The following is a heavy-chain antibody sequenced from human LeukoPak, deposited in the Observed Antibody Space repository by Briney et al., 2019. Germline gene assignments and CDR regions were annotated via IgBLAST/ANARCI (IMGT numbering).Heavy chain of an antibody. Sequence: PLETLSLTCTVSGGSISSYYWSWIRQPPGKGLEWIGYIYYSGSTNYNPSLKSRVTISVDTSKNQFSLKLSSVTAADTAVYYCARGGDCSGGSCSTYYYYYGMDVWGQGTTVTVSS. CDR1: GGSISSYY. CDR2: IYYSGST. CDR3: ARGGDCSGGSCSTYYYYYGMDV. J-gene: IGHJ6*02. D-gene: IGHD2-15*01. V-gene: IGHV4-59*01.